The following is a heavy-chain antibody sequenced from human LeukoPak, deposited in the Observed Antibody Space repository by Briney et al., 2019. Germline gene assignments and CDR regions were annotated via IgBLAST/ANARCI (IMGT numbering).Heavy chain of an antibody. J-gene: IGHJ4*02. CDR3: AGWPPQKITMVRGVSQSFDY. Sequence: GASVTVSCKASGYTFTSYAMHWVRQSPGQRLEWMGGINAGNGNTKYSQKFQGRVTITRDTSASTAYMELSSLRSEDTAVYYCAGWPPQKITMVRGVSQSFDYWGQGTLVTVSS. D-gene: IGHD3-10*01. CDR1: GYTFTSYA. V-gene: IGHV1-3*01. CDR2: INAGNGNT.